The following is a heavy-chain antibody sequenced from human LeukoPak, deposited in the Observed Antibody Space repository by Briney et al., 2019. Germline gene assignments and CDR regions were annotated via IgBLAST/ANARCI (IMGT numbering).Heavy chain of an antibody. CDR3: ARGGCSSDWHFDN. J-gene: IGHJ4*02. CDR2: ISPHGEGT. Sequence: ASVKDSFKASGYSLPSYYLHWVRQARGQRLEWMGIISPHGEGTTYAQRFQGRIIMTTDIPMSAVNMKLSNVRSEDTAVYCCARGGCSSDWHFDNWGRGTLVSVSS. D-gene: IGHD6-25*01. CDR1: GYSLPSYY. V-gene: IGHV1-46*01.